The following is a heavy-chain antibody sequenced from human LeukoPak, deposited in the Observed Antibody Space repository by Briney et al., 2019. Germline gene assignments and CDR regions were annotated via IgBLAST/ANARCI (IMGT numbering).Heavy chain of an antibody. Sequence: PGGSLRLSCAASGFTFSTSGMHWVRQAPGKGLEWVAFIRYDGSNKYYGDSVKGRFTISRGNSKNTLYLQMNSLRAEDTAVYYCAKGIVIVSATGVDYWGQGTLVTVSS. CDR1: GFTFSTSG. V-gene: IGHV3-30*02. CDR2: IRYDGSNK. CDR3: AKGIVIVSATGVDY. D-gene: IGHD2/OR15-2a*01. J-gene: IGHJ4*02.